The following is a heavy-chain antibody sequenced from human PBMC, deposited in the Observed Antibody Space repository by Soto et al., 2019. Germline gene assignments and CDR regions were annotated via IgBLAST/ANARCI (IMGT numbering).Heavy chain of an antibody. Sequence: SLTCAVYGGSFSGYYWSWIRQPPGKGLEWIGEINHSGSTNYNPSLKSRVTISVDTSKNQFSLKLSSVTAADTAVYYCARDTRVLFSAGGEYHFDYWGQGTLVTVSS. CDR2: INHSGST. D-gene: IGHD2-21*01. CDR1: GGSFSGYY. J-gene: IGHJ4*02. CDR3: ARDTRVLFSAGGEYHFDY. V-gene: IGHV4-34*01.